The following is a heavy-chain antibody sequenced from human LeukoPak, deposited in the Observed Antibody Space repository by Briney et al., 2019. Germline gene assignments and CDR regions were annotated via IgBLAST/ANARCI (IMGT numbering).Heavy chain of an antibody. CDR3: ARAARIAVAGIKSSFDH. J-gene: IGHJ4*02. V-gene: IGHV3-30-3*01. CDR1: GFTFSSYA. CDR2: ISYDGNNK. Sequence: PGGSLRLSCAASGFTFSSYAMHWVRQAPGKGLEWVAVISYDGNNKYYADSVKGRFTISRDNSKNTLYPQMNSLRAEDTAVYYCARAARIAVAGIKSSFDHWGQGTLVTVSS. D-gene: IGHD6-19*01.